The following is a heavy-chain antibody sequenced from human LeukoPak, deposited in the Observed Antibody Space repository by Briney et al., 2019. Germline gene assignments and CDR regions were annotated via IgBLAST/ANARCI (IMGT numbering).Heavy chain of an antibody. J-gene: IGHJ4*02. CDR1: GFTFSSYA. CDR2: ISGSGGST. Sequence: GGALRLSCAASGFTFSSYAMSWVRQAPGKGLEWVSAISGSGGSTYYADSVKGRFTISRDNSKNTLYLQMNSLRAEDTAVYYCARDHRHYYDSSGYLPTLGYWGQGTLVTVSS. CDR3: ARDHRHYYDSSGYLPTLGY. V-gene: IGHV3-23*01. D-gene: IGHD3-22*01.